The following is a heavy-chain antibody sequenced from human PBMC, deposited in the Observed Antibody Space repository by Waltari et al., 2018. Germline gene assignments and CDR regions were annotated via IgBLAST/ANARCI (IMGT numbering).Heavy chain of an antibody. CDR2: IYYSGST. CDR3: ARLVRSGSYSNVYFV. D-gene: IGHD3-10*01. CDR1: GGSISSYY. Sequence: QVQLQESGPGLVKPSETLSLTCTVPGGSISSYYWSWIRQPPGKGLEWIGYIYYSGSTNDNPSLKSRVTRSVDTSKNQFSLKLSSVTAADTAVYYCARLVRSGSYSNVYFVWGQGTLVTVSS. J-gene: IGHJ4*02. V-gene: IGHV4-59*08.